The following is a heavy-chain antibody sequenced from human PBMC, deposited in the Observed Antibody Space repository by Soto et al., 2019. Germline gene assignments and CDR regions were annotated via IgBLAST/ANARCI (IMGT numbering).Heavy chain of an antibody. D-gene: IGHD6-6*01. V-gene: IGHV1-69*06. Sequence: SVKDSCKASGGTFSSYASSWVRQAPGQGLEWMGGIIPIFGTANYAQKFQGRVTITADKYTSTAYMELSSLRSEETAVYYCARDGGIAARSFDYWGQGNLVTVSS. CDR3: ARDGGIAARSFDY. J-gene: IGHJ4*02. CDR1: GGTFSSYA. CDR2: IIPIFGTA.